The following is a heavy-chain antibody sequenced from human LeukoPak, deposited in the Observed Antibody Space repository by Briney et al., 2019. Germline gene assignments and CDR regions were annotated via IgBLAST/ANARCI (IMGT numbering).Heavy chain of an antibody. CDR1: GFTFSSYA. CDR2: ISGSGAST. V-gene: IGHV3-23*01. Sequence: GGSLRLSCAASGFTFSSYAMSWVRQAPGKGLEWVSSISGSGASTYYADSVRGRFTISRDNSKNTLYLQMNSLRAEDTAVYYCAREIAAAAHYWGQGTLVTVSS. CDR3: AREIAAAAHY. D-gene: IGHD6-13*01. J-gene: IGHJ4*02.